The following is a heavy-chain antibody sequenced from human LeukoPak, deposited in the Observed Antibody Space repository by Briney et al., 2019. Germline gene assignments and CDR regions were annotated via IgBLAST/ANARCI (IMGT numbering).Heavy chain of an antibody. CDR2: IIPIFGTA. V-gene: IGHV1-69*13. D-gene: IGHD2-15*01. CDR3: ARAGYCSGGSCYPPRSWFDP. Sequence: PSVKVSCKASGGTFSSYAIRWVRQAPGQGLEWIGGIIPIFGTANYAQKFQGRVTITADESTSTAYMELSSLRSGDTAVCYCARAGYCSGGSCYPPRSWFDPWGQGTLVTVSS. J-gene: IGHJ5*02. CDR1: GGTFSSYA.